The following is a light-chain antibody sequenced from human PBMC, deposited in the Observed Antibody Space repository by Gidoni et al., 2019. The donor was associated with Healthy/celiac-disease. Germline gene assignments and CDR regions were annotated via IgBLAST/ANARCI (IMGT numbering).Light chain of an antibody. CDR1: QIVSSY. J-gene: IGKJ4*01. CDR2: DAS. Sequence: IVLTQSTANLSLSPGERATLSCRASQIVSSYLAWYPQKPGQAPRLLIYDASNRATGIPARFSGSGSGTDFTLTISSLEPEDFAVYYCQQRSNWPPLFGGGTKVDIK. CDR3: QQRSNWPPL. V-gene: IGKV3-11*01.